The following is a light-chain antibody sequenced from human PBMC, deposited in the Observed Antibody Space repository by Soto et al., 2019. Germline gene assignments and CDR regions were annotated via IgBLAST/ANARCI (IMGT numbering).Light chain of an antibody. CDR2: DAS. J-gene: IGKJ5*01. CDR1: QSVPLH. CDR3: QQSSNWPPEIT. Sequence: EIVLTQSPASLSLSPGERATVSCRAIQSVPLHLAWYQQRPGLPPRLLIYDASSRATGVPDRFSGSGSGTDFILTISSLEPEDFAVYYCQQSSNWPPEITFGQGTRLEI. V-gene: IGKV3-11*01.